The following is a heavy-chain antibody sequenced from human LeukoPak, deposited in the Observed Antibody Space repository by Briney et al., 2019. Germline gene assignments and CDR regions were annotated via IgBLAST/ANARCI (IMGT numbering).Heavy chain of an antibody. CDR1: GFTFGDYP. J-gene: IGHJ4*02. V-gene: IGHV3-49*03. CDR2: IRSKAYGGTT. CDR3: TRRPRLADGEYFDY. Sequence: GGSLRLSCTASGFTFGDYPMSWFRQAPGKGLEWVGFIRSKAYGGTTEYAASVKGRFTISRDDSKSIAYLQMNSLKTEDTAVYYCTRRPRLADGEYFDYWGQGTLVTVSS. D-gene: IGHD6-19*01.